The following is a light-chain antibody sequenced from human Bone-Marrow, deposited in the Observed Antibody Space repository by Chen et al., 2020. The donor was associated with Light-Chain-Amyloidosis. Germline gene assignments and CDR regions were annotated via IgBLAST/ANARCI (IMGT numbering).Light chain of an antibody. CDR3: QVWDIRSSHVA. J-gene: IGLJ2*01. CDR1: DIGSKS. CDR2: DDS. Sequence: SYVLTQAPSVSVAPGQTAAIPCGGKDIGSKSVHWYQQKPGQAPVVVFHDDSDRPSGIPERFSGSNSVNTATLTITRFEVGDEADSYCQVWDIRSSHVAFGGGTKLTGL. V-gene: IGLV3-21*02.